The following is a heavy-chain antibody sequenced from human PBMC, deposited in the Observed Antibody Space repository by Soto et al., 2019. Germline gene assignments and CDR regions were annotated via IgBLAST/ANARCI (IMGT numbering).Heavy chain of an antibody. CDR3: ARGPYIAAAGTNFWFDP. J-gene: IGHJ5*02. CDR2: INHSGST. CDR1: GGSFSGYY. D-gene: IGHD6-13*01. Sequence: SETLSLTCAVYGGSFSGYYWSGIRQPTGKGLEWIGEINHSGSTNYNPSLKSRVTISVDTSKNQFSLKLSSVTAADTAVYYCARGPYIAAAGTNFWFDPWGQGTLVTVSS. V-gene: IGHV4-34*01.